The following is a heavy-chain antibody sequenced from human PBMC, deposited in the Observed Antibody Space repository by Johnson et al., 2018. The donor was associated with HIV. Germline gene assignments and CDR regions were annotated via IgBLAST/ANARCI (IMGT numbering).Heavy chain of an antibody. D-gene: IGHD2-2*02. J-gene: IGHJ3*02. CDR1: GFTVSSNY. CDR2: IYSGGST. CDR3: ARRYCSSTSCYKGRAFDI. V-gene: IGHV3-66*01. Sequence: EVQLVESGGGLVQPGGSLRLSCAASGFTVSSNYMSWVRQAPGQGLEWVSVIYSGGSTYYADSVKGRFTISRDNSNNTLYLQMNSLRAEDTAVYYCARRYCSSTSCYKGRAFDIWGQGTMVTVSS.